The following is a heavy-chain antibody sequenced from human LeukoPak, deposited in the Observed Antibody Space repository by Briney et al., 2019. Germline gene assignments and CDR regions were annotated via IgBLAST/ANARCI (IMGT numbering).Heavy chain of an antibody. CDR1: GFTFSSYG. Sequence: GRSLRLSCAAPGFTFSSYGMHWVRQAPGKGLEWVAVIWCDGSNKYYADSVKGRFTISGDNSKNTLYLQMNSLRAEDTAVYYCAREGTQLRRYYYGMDVWGQGTTVTVSS. CDR3: AREGTQLRRYYYGMDV. V-gene: IGHV3-33*01. J-gene: IGHJ6*02. D-gene: IGHD1-14*01. CDR2: IWCDGSNK.